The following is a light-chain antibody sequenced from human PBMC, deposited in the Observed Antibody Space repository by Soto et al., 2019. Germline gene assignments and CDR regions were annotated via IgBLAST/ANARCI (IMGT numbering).Light chain of an antibody. J-gene: IGKJ1*01. CDR3: QHYNSYSEA. CDR2: DAS. Sequence: DIQMTQSPSTLSASVGDRVTITCRASQSISSWLAWYQQKPGKAPNLLIYDASSLESGVPSRFSGSGSGTEFTLTISSLQPDDFATYYCQHYNSYSEAFGQGTKWIS. V-gene: IGKV1-5*01. CDR1: QSISSW.